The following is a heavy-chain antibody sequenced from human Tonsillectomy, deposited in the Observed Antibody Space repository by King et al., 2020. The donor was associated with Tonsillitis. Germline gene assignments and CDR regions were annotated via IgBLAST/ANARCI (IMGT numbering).Heavy chain of an antibody. Sequence: VQLVESGGGVVQPGGSLRLSCAASGFTFSSYGMHWVRQAPGKGREWVAFIRYEGSNKYYADSVKGRFTISRDNSKNTLYLQMNSLRAEDTAVYYCAKGPEGGIAVAGNPELDYWGQGTLVTVSS. CDR1: GFTFSSYG. CDR3: AKGPEGGIAVAGNPELDY. CDR2: IRYEGSNK. J-gene: IGHJ4*02. V-gene: IGHV3-30*02. D-gene: IGHD6-19*01.